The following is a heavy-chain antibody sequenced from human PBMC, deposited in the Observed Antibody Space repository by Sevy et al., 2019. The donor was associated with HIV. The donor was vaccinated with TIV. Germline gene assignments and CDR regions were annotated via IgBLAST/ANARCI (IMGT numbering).Heavy chain of an antibody. Sequence: GGSLRLSCVASQLRFEDSDMNWVRQVPGKGLQWVSGINWNAAATSYTDSVKGRFTISRDNAKNTLYLQMDSLRGEDTGLYFCAKEKSCGGAFDYFDHWGQGALVTVSS. CDR1: QLRFEDSD. CDR2: INWNAAAT. CDR3: AKEKSCGGAFDYFDH. D-gene: IGHD2-21*01. V-gene: IGHV3-20*04. J-gene: IGHJ4*02.